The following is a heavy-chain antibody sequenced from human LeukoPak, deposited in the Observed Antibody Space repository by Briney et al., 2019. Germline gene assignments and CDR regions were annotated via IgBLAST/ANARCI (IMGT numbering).Heavy chain of an antibody. CDR3: ARDAQRGFDYSNSLEY. V-gene: IGHV3-33*01. Sequence: PGKSLRLSCAASGFISSHYGMHWVRQAPGKGLEWVAVIWSDATNRFYGASVKGRFTISRDNSQNTVFLQMNSLRAEDTAIYYCARDAQRGFDYSNSLEYWGHGTLVTVSS. J-gene: IGHJ4*01. CDR2: IWSDATNR. D-gene: IGHD4-11*01. CDR1: GFISSHYG.